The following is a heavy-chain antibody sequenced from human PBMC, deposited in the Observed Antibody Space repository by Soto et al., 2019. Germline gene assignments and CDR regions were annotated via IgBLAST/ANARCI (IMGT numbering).Heavy chain of an antibody. J-gene: IGHJ4*02. CDR3: ARDPISLHLGESSDY. CDR1: GYRNTSDV. V-gene: IGHV1-8*01. D-gene: IGHD3-16*01. CDR2: MNPNSGNT. Sequence: VPVNRYRKTFGYRNTSDVISCRRQKKRKGLEWMGWMNPNSGNTGYAQKLQGTVTMTRNTSISTAYMELRSLRSDDTAVYYCARDPISLHLGESSDYWCQGILVSVS.